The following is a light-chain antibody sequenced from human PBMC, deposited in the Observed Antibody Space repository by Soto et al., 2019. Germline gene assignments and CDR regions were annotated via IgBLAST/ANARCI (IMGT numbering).Light chain of an antibody. V-gene: IGKV3-15*01. CDR3: QHSWT. CDR2: GAS. J-gene: IGKJ1*01. CDR1: QSVSSN. Sequence: EIVMTQSPATLSVYPGERATLSCRASQSVSSNLAWYQQKPGQAPRLLIYGASTRATGIPARFSGSGSGTEFTLTISSLQSEDFAVYYCQHSWTFGQGTKVEIK.